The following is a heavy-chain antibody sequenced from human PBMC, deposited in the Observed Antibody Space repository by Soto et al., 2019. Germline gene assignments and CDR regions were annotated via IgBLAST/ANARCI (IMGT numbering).Heavy chain of an antibody. V-gene: IGHV1-18*01. D-gene: IGHD6-19*01. CDR3: AGDVGSGWFGDFDY. CDR1: GYIFNSYG. CDR2: ISGYNGNI. Sequence: QVQLVQSGGEVRKPGASVKVSCKASGYIFNSYGISWVRQAPGQGLEWMGWISGYNGNIKYAQKVQGRVTMTTDTTTSTGYMELRSLISDDTAVYYGAGDVGSGWFGDFDYWGQGSLVTVSS. J-gene: IGHJ4*02.